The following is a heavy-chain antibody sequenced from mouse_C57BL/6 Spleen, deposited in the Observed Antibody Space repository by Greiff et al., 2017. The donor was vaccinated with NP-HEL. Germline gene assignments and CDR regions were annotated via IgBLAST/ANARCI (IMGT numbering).Heavy chain of an antibody. Sequence: VQLQQSGPELVKPGASVKISCKASGYAFSSSWMNWVKQRPGKGLEWIGRIYPGDGDTNYNGKFKGKATLTADKSSSTAYMQLSSLTSEDYAVYFCARWEAGTSGFDYWGQGTTLTVSS. J-gene: IGHJ2*01. CDR1: GYAFSSSW. D-gene: IGHD4-1*01. V-gene: IGHV1-82*01. CDR2: IYPGDGDT. CDR3: ARWEAGTSGFDY.